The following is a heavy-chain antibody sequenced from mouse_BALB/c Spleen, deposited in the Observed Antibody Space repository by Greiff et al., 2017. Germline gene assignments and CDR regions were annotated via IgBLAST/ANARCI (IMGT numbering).Heavy chain of an antibody. CDR1: GISITTGNYR. D-gene: IGHD2-10*02. Sequence: DVHLVESGPGLVKPSQTVSLTCTVTGISITTGNYRWSWIRQFPGNKLEWIGYIYYSGTITYNPSLTSRTTITRDTSKNQFFLEMNSLTAEDTATYYCARVYGNYGWYFDVWGAGTTVTVSS. CDR2: IYYSGTI. V-gene: IGHV3-5*02. CDR3: ARVYGNYGWYFDV. J-gene: IGHJ1*01.